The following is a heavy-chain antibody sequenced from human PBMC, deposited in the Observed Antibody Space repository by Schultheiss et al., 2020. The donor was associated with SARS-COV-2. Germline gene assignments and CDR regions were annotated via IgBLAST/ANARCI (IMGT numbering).Heavy chain of an antibody. CDR1: GFTFSSYE. D-gene: IGHD2/OR15-2a*01. J-gene: IGHJ6*02. CDR2: ISGSGGST. Sequence: GGSLRLSCAASGFTFSSYEMNWVRQAPGKGLEWVSAISGSGGSTYYADSVKGRFTISRDNSKNTLYLQMNSLRAEDTAVYYCARDNTYLGPMDVWGQGTTVTVSS. V-gene: IGHV3-23*01. CDR3: ARDNTYLGPMDV.